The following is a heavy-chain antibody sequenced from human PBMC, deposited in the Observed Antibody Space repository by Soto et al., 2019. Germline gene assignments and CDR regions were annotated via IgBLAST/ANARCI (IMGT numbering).Heavy chain of an antibody. CDR3: ARDLSYDYGDYNWFDP. D-gene: IGHD4-17*01. J-gene: IGHJ5*02. V-gene: IGHV4-4*07. CDR1: GGSISSYY. CDR2: IYTSGST. Sequence: SETLSLTCTVSGGSISSYYWSSIRQPAGKGLEWIGRIYTSGSTNYNPSLKSRVTMSVDTSKNQFSLKLSSVTAADTAVYYCARDLSYDYGDYNWFDPWGQGTLVTVSS.